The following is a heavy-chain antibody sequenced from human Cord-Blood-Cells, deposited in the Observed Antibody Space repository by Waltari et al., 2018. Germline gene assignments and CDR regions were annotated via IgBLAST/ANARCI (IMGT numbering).Heavy chain of an antibody. V-gene: IGHV3-53*01. CDR3: ARPSIAARDAFDI. CDR2: IYSGGST. CDR1: GLTVGSNY. J-gene: IGHJ3*02. D-gene: IGHD6-6*01. Sequence: EVQLVESGGGLIQPGGSMRPSCAAFGLTVGSNYISWVRQAPGKGLEWVSVIYSGGSTYYADSVKGRFTISRDNSKNTPYLQMNSLRAEDTAVYYCARPSIAARDAFDIWGQGTMVTVSS.